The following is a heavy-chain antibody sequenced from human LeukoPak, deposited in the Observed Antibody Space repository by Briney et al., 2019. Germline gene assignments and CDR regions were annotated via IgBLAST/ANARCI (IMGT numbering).Heavy chain of an antibody. D-gene: IGHD6-6*01. CDR2: IRYDGSNK. CDR3: AKPAYPIAALGLGDAFDI. V-gene: IGHV3-30*02. Sequence: GGSLRLSCAASGFTFSSYGMHWVRQAPGKGLEWVAFIRYDGSNKYYADSVKGRFTISRDNSKNTLYLQMNSLRAEDTAVYYCAKPAYPIAALGLGDAFDIWGQGTMVTVSP. CDR1: GFTFSSYG. J-gene: IGHJ3*02.